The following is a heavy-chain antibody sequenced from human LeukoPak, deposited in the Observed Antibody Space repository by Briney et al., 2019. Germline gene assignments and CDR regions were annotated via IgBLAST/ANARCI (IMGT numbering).Heavy chain of an antibody. CDR3: ARDRGDGYNYFDY. J-gene: IGHJ4*02. CDR1: GGTFSSYA. Sequence: SVKVSCRASGGTFSSYAISWVRQAPGQGLEWMGGIIPIFGTANYAQKFQGRVTITTDESTSTAYMELSSLRSEDTAVYYCARDRGDGYNYFDYWGQGTLVTVSS. CDR2: IIPIFGTA. D-gene: IGHD5-24*01. V-gene: IGHV1-69*05.